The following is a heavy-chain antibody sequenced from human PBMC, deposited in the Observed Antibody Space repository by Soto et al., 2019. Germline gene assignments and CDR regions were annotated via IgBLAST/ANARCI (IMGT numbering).Heavy chain of an antibody. D-gene: IGHD3-22*01. CDR3: ARALRYYDSSGYYYPLNY. Sequence: ASVKVSCKASGYTFTSYGISWVRQAPGQGLELMGWISAYNGNTKYSQKLQGRVTITTDTSTSTAYMELSSLRSEDTAVYYCARALRYYDSSGYYYPLNYWGQGTLVTVSS. J-gene: IGHJ4*02. CDR2: ISAYNGNT. V-gene: IGHV1-18*01. CDR1: GYTFTSYG.